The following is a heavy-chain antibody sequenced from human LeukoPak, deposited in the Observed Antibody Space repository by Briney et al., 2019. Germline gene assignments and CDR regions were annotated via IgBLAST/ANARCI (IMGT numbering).Heavy chain of an antibody. Sequence: GGSLRLSCVASGFTFSSYWMTWVRQAPGKGLEWVANIKTDGSLIYYVDSVKARFTISRDNSQNTVSLQLNNLRIEDTALYYCAKTSLSDPSGHYYYMDVWGKGTTVTVSS. CDR1: GFTFSSYW. CDR2: IKTDGSLI. D-gene: IGHD3-3*01. V-gene: IGHV3-7*01. J-gene: IGHJ6*03. CDR3: AKTSLSDPSGHYYYMDV.